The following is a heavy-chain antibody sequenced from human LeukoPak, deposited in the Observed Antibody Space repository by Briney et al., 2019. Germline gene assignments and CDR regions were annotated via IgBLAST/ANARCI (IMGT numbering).Heavy chain of an antibody. J-gene: IGHJ4*02. Sequence: PGGSLRLSCAASGFTFSSYAMHWVRQAPGEGLEYVSAISSNGGSTYYANSVKGRFTISRDNSKNTLYLQMGSLRAEDMAVYYCARTSVAGTIWGQGTLVTVSS. CDR2: ISSNGGST. CDR1: GFTFSSYA. D-gene: IGHD6-19*01. CDR3: ARTSVAGTI. V-gene: IGHV3-64*01.